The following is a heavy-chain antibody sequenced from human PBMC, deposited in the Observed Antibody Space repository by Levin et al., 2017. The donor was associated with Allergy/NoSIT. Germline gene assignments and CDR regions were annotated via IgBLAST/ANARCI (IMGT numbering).Heavy chain of an antibody. J-gene: IGHJ4*02. D-gene: IGHD3-22*01. CDR3: AKDFGPGGRNYYDSSGYYYG. V-gene: IGHV3-9*01. Sequence: GGSLRLSCAASGFTFDDYAMHWVRQAPGKGLEWVSGISWNSGSIGYADSVKGRFTISRDNAKNSLYLQMNSLRAEDTALYYCAKDFGPGGRNYYDSSGYYYGWGQGTLVTVSS. CDR2: ISWNSGSI. CDR1: GFTFDDYA.